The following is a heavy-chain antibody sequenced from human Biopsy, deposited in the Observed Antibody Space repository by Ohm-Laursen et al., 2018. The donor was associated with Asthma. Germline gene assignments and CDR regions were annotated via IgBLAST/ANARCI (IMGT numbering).Heavy chain of an antibody. CDR2: GGSYYDRGLK. J-gene: IGHJ4*02. Sequence: SLRLSCAASGFTFRSYAMHWVRQAPGKGLEWVAVGGSYYDRGLKYYADSVNGRVTVSRDDSKNTLYLQMNSLRPDDTVVYYCARDVMEWYLPAFDFWGQGTLVTVSS. CDR3: ARDVMEWYLPAFDF. CDR1: GFTFRSYA. V-gene: IGHV3-30-3*01. D-gene: IGHD3-3*01.